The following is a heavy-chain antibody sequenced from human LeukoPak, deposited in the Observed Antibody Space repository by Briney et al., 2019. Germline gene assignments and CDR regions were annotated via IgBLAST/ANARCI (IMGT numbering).Heavy chain of an antibody. V-gene: IGHV4-61*02. CDR1: GDSISSGSYY. CDR3: ARVVSNGDRAAFDI. J-gene: IGHJ3*02. Sequence: PSQTLSLTCTVSGDSISSGSYYWSWIRQPAGEGLEWIGRIYSSGRTHYSPSLKSRVAISVDTSKNRFSLRLSSVTAADTAVYYCARVVSNGDRAAFDIWGQGTMITVSS. CDR2: IYSSGRT. D-gene: IGHD2-8*01.